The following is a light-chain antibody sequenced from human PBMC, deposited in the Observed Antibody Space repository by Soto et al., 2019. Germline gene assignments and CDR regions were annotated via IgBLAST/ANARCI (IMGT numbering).Light chain of an antibody. CDR2: RAS. CDR1: QNIYSN. Sequence: ILMTQSPTSLSWSPGGRATLSCRASQNIYSNIAWYQQRPGQAPRLLIYRASTRATGVPARFSGSGSGTEFTLTISSLQSEDFTVYSCLQYHNLWAFGQVCKVDI. CDR3: LQYHNLWA. V-gene: IGKV3-15*01. J-gene: IGKJ1*01.